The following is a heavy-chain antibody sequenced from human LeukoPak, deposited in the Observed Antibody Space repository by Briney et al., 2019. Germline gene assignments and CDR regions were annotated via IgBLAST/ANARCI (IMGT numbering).Heavy chain of an antibody. Sequence: PGGSLRLSCAASGFTFSSYWMSWVRQAPGKGLEWVAVISYDGSNKYYADSVKGRFTISRDDSKNTLYLQMNSLRAEDTAVYYCAKAGGTNCGGDCYNYGWFDPWGQGTLVTVSS. CDR1: GFTFSSYW. CDR3: AKAGGTNCGGDCYNYGWFDP. D-gene: IGHD2-21*02. CDR2: ISYDGSNK. V-gene: IGHV3-30*18. J-gene: IGHJ5*02.